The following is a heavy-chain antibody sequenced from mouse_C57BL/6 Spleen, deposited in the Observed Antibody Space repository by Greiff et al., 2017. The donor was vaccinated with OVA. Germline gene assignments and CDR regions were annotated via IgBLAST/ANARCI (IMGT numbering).Heavy chain of an antibody. CDR1: GYAFSSSW. J-gene: IGHJ1*03. CDR2: IYPGDGDT. D-gene: IGHD2-2*01. CDR3: ASYGYDVGGYFDV. Sequence: VQVVESGPELVKPGASVKISCKASGYAFSSSWMNWVKQRPGKGLEWIGRIYPGDGDTNYNGKFKGKATLTADKSSSTAYMQLSSLTSEDSAVYFCASYGYDVGGYFDVWGTGTTVTVSS. V-gene: IGHV1-82*01.